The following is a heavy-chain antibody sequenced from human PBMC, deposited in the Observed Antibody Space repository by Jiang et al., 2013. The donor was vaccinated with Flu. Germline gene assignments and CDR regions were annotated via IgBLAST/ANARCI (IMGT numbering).Heavy chain of an antibody. J-gene: IGHJ6*02. Sequence: VQLLESGGGLVQPGGSLRLSCAASGFTFSSYSMNWVRQAPGKGLEWVSYISSSSSTIYYADSVKGRFTISRDNAKNSLYLQMNSLRDEDTAVYYCARDSKYQLLPPFYYYGMDVWGRRDHGHRLL. CDR1: GFTFSSYS. CDR2: ISSSSSTI. V-gene: IGHV3-48*02. CDR3: ARDSKYQLLPPFYYYGMDV. D-gene: IGHD2-2*01.